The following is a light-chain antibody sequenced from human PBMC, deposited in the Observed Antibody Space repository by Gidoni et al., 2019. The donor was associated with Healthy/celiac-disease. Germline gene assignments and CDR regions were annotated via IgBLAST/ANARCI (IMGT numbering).Light chain of an antibody. CDR1: QSVSSSY. Sequence: EIVLTQSPGTLSLSPGDRATLSCRASQSVSSSYLAWYQQKPGQAPRLLSYGASSRATGIPDRFSGSGSGTDFTLTISRLEPEDFAVYYCQQYGSSPFTFGGGTKVEIK. V-gene: IGKV3-20*01. CDR2: GAS. CDR3: QQYGSSPFT. J-gene: IGKJ4*01.